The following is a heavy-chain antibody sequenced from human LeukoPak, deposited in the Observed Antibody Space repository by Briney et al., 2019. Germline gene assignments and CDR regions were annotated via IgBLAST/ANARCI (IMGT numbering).Heavy chain of an antibody. CDR3: AKTGGAYGYYGMDV. Sequence: GGSLRLSCAASGFTFSSYAMSWVRQAPGKGLKWVSAISGSGGSTYYADSVKGRFTISRDNSKNTLYLQMNSLRAEDTAVYYCAKTGGAYGYYGMDVWGQGTTVTVSS. J-gene: IGHJ6*02. CDR2: ISGSGGST. V-gene: IGHV3-23*01. D-gene: IGHD4-17*01. CDR1: GFTFSSYA.